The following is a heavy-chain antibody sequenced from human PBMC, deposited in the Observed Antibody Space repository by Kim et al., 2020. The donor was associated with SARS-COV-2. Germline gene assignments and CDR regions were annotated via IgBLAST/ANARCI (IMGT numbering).Heavy chain of an antibody. V-gene: IGHV1-24*01. Sequence: YAQKFQGRVTMTEDTSTDTAYMELSSLRSEDTAVYYCATAIVVVPASLDYWGQGTLVTVSS. D-gene: IGHD2-2*01. CDR3: ATAIVVVPASLDY. J-gene: IGHJ4*02.